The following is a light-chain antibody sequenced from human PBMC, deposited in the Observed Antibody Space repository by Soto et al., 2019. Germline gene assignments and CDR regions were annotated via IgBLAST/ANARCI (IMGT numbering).Light chain of an antibody. Sequence: EIVLNQSPSALSLSPEDTATLYCRASQNVNTYLAWYQHKPGQAPRLLIYDTSYRATGTPARFSGSGSGTDFTLTISSLEPEDFAVYYCQQRSNWPITFGQGTRLEI. V-gene: IGKV3-11*01. J-gene: IGKJ5*01. CDR2: DTS. CDR3: QQRSNWPIT. CDR1: QNVNTY.